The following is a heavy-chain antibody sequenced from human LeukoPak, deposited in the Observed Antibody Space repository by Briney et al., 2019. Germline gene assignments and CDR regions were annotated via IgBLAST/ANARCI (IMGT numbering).Heavy chain of an antibody. CDR2: IYYSGST. V-gene: IGHV4-61*05. CDR3: ARRDSSGWYYFDY. CDR1: GGSISSSSYY. Sequence: PSETLSLTCTVSGGSISSSSYYWGWIRQPPGKGLEWIGYIYYSGSTNYNPSLKSRVTISVDTSKNQFSLKLSSVTAADTAVYYCARRDSSGWYYFDYWGQGTLVTVSS. D-gene: IGHD6-19*01. J-gene: IGHJ4*02.